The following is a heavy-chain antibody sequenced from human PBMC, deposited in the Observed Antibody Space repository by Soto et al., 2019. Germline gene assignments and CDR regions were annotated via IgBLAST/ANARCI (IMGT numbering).Heavy chain of an antibody. D-gene: IGHD4-17*01. J-gene: IGHJ6*03. CDR3: ASSYQHDYGDYLTGDYYYYYMDV. CDR2: IYYSGST. CDR1: VGSISSYY. V-gene: IGHV4-59*08. Sequence: SETLSLTCTVSVGSISSYYWSWIRQPPGKGLEWIGYIYYSGSTNYNPSLKSRVTISVDTSKNQFSLKLSSVTAADTAVYYCASSYQHDYGDYLTGDYYYYYMDVWGKGTTVTVSS.